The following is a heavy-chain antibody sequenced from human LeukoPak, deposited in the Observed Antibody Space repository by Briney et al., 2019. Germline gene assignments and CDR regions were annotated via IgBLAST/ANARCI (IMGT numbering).Heavy chain of an antibody. D-gene: IGHD3-22*01. CDR3: ARGVYYYDSSGYYVGTHDP. CDR1: GGSISSYY. V-gene: IGHV4-4*07. J-gene: IGHJ5*02. Sequence: PSETLSLTCTVSGGSISSYYCSWNRQPAGKGLEWIGHIYTSGSTNYNPSLKSRVTMSVDTSKNQFSLKLSSVTAADTAVYYCARGVYYYDSSGYYVGTHDPWGQGTLVTVSS. CDR2: IYTSGST.